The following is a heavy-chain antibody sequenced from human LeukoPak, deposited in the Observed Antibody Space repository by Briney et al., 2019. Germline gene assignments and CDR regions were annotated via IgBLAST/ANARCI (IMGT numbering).Heavy chain of an antibody. CDR1: GGTFSRYA. Sequence: ASVKVSCKASGGTFSRYAISWVRQAPGQGLEWMGRIIPIFGIANYAQKFQGRVTITADKSTSTAYMELSSLRSEDTAVYYCATPRIYCGGDCYPDAFDIWGQGTMVTVSS. D-gene: IGHD2-21*02. CDR2: IIPIFGIA. V-gene: IGHV1-69*04. CDR3: ATPRIYCGGDCYPDAFDI. J-gene: IGHJ3*02.